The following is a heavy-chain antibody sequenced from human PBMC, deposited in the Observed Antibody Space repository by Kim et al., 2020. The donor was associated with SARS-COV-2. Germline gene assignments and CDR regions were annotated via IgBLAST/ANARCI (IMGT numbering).Heavy chain of an antibody. CDR2: FDPEDGET. Sequence: ASVKVSCKVSGYTLTELSMHWVRQAPGKGLEWMGGFDPEDGETIYAQKFQGRVTMTEDTSTDTAYMELSSLRSEDTAVYYCATGGGAAAGTDYYYYYGMDVWGQGTTVTVSS. D-gene: IGHD6-13*01. CDR3: ATGGGAAAGTDYYYYYGMDV. CDR1: GYTLTELS. V-gene: IGHV1-24*01. J-gene: IGHJ6*02.